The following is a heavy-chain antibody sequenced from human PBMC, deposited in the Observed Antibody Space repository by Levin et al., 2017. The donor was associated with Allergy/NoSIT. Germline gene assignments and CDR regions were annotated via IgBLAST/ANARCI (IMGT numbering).Heavy chain of an antibody. V-gene: IGHV3-23*01. J-gene: IGHJ6*02. CDR3: TKRPNYGLDNYYGMDV. D-gene: IGHD3-16*01. CDR1: GFTFKNFA. Sequence: QTGGSLRLSCAASGFTFKNFAMNWVRQAPGKGLEWVSFISGSGGSTDYADSVKGRLTISRDNSKNMVYLQINSLRGDDTAVYYCTKRPNYGLDNYYGMDVWGQGTTVTVSS. CDR2: ISGSGGST.